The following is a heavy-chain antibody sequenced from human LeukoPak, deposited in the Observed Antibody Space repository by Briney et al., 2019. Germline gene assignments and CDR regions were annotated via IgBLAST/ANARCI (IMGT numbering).Heavy chain of an antibody. CDR1: GFTFRNYG. D-gene: IGHD1-14*01. CDR3: ARDLNLPDAFDI. Sequence: GRSLRLSCAASGFTFRNYGMHWVRQAPGKGLGWVAVVWYDGNNKYYADSVKGRFTVSRDNSKNTLYLQMDSLRTEDTAVYYCARDLNLPDAFDIWGQGTMVTVSS. V-gene: IGHV3-33*01. J-gene: IGHJ3*02. CDR2: VWYDGNNK.